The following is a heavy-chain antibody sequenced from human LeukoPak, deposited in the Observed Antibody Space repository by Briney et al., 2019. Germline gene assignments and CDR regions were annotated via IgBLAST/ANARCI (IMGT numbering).Heavy chain of an antibody. CDR3: ARDGPDYYGSGSYYQRYFDY. CDR1: GFTFSDYY. J-gene: IGHJ4*02. V-gene: IGHV3-11*05. Sequence: PWGSLTLSCAASGFTFSDYYMSWICQAPGKGQEWVSYISSSSSYTNYADSVKGRFIIYKDNAKNSLYLQMNSLRAEDTAVYYCARDGPDYYGSGSYYQRYFDYWGPGTLVTVSS. CDR2: ISSSSSYT. D-gene: IGHD3-10*01.